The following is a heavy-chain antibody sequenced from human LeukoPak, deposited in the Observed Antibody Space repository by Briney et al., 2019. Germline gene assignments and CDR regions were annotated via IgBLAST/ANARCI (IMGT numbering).Heavy chain of an antibody. V-gene: IGHV3-21*01. J-gene: IGHJ4*02. Sequence: PGGSLRLSCAASVFTFSSYTMNWVRQAPGKGLEWVAAISSSSRDIFYADSVKGRFSISRDSTQNSLSLQMNSLRAEDTAVYYCVREAAATLFDYWGQGTLVTVSS. D-gene: IGHD1-26*01. CDR2: ISSSSRDI. CDR1: VFTFSSYT. CDR3: VREAAATLFDY.